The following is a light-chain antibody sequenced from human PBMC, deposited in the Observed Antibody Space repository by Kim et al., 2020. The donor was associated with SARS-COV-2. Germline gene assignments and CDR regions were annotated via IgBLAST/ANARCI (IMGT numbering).Light chain of an antibody. CDR2: VNRAGSH. CDR3: QTWGTNIRV. J-gene: IGLJ3*02. V-gene: IGLV4-69*01. CDR1: SWHISPA. Sequence: SPKLPCTLSSWHISPAIAWPQQQPAKGPRYLLKVNRAGSHSEGDGLPARFSGSSSGAERYPPTSSRQSEDEDDYSCQTWGTNIRVFGGGTQLTFL.